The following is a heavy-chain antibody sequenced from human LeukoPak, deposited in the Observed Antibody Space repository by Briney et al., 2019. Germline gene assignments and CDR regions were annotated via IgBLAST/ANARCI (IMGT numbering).Heavy chain of an antibody. J-gene: IGHJ6*02. Sequence: SQTLSLTCTVSGGSISSGGYYWSWIRQHPRKGLEWIGYIYYSGSTYYNPSLKSRVTISVDTSKNQFSLKLSSVTAADTAVYYCARDQADRYYYYGMDVWGQGTTVTVSS. V-gene: IGHV4-31*03. D-gene: IGHD6-19*01. CDR1: GGSISSGGYY. CDR2: IYYSGST. CDR3: ARDQADRYYYYGMDV.